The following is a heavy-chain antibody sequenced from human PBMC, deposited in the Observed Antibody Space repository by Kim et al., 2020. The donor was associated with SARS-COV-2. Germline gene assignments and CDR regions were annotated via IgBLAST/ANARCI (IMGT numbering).Heavy chain of an antibody. Sequence: SETLSLTCTVSGGSISSYYWSWIRQPAGKGLEWIGRIYTSGSTNYNASLKRRVTMSVDTSKNQFSLKLSSVTAADTAVYYCARDRRITIFGVVIEDAFDIWGQGTMVTVSS. CDR3: ARDRRITIFGVVIEDAFDI. J-gene: IGHJ3*02. CDR2: IYTSGST. V-gene: IGHV4-4*07. CDR1: GGSISSYY. D-gene: IGHD3-3*01.